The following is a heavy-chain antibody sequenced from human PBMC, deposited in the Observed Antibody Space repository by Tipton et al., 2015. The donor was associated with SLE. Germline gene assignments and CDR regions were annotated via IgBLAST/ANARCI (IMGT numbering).Heavy chain of an antibody. CDR2: INHSGST. V-gene: IGHV4-34*01. J-gene: IGHJ4*02. Sequence: TLSLTCAVYGGSFSGYYWSWIRQPPGKGLEWIGEINHSGSTNYNPSLKSRVTISVDTSKNQFSLKLNSVTAADTAVYYCARAGYSSYYVDCWGQGTLVTVSS. CDR3: ARAGYSSYYVDC. CDR1: GGSFSGYY. D-gene: IGHD6-13*01.